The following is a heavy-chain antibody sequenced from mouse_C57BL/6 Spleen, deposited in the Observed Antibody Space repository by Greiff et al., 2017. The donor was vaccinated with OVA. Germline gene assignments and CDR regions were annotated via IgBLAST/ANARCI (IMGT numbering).Heavy chain of an antibody. D-gene: IGHD4-1*01. J-gene: IGHJ1*03. V-gene: IGHV5-17*01. Sequence: EVMLVESGGGLVKPGGSLKLSCAASGFTFSDYGMHWVRQAPEKGLEWVAYISSGSSTTYYADTVKGRFTISRDTAKNTLFLQLTRLRSEDTAMYYCARTGARVWYFDVWGTGTTVTVSS. CDR3: ARTGARVWYFDV. CDR2: ISSGSSTT. CDR1: GFTFSDYG.